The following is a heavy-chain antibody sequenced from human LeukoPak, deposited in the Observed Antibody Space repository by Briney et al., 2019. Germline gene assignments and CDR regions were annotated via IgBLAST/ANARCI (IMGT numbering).Heavy chain of an antibody. CDR1: GFTFSSYA. Sequence: GGSLRLSCAASGFTFSSYAMHWVRQAPGKGLEYVSAISSNGGSTYYANSVKGRFTISRDNSKNTLYLQMGSLRAEDMAVYYCATSYYYGSGSYKPWFDPWGQGTLVTVSS. V-gene: IGHV3-64*01. D-gene: IGHD3-10*01. CDR3: ATSYYYGSGSYKPWFDP. J-gene: IGHJ5*02. CDR2: ISSNGGST.